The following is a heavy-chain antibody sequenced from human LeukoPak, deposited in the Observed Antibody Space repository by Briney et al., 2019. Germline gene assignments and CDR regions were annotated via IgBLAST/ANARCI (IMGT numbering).Heavy chain of an antibody. J-gene: IGHJ4*02. CDR2: ISGSGGST. V-gene: IGHV3-23*01. CDR3: AKVFAVARAFDY. CDR1: GFTFSSYA. D-gene: IGHD6-19*01. Sequence: GGSLRLSCAASGFTFSSYAMSWVRQAPGKGLEWVSAISGSGGSTYNADSVKGRFTISRDNSKNTLYLQMNSLRAEDTAVYYCAKVFAVARAFDYWGQGTLVTVSS.